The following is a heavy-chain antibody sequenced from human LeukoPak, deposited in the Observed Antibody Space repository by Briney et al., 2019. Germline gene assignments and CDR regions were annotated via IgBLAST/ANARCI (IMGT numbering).Heavy chain of an antibody. CDR1: GDSFSSNSAA. CDR2: TYYRSKWYN. J-gene: IGHJ4*02. D-gene: IGHD1-26*01. V-gene: IGHV6-1*01. Sequence: SQTLSLTCAISGDSFSSNSAAWNWIRQSPSRGLEWLGRTYYRSKWYNDYAVSVKSQITINPDTSKNQFSLQLNSVTPEDTAVYYCARGVGATGVLDYWGQGTLVTVSS. CDR3: ARGVGATGVLDY.